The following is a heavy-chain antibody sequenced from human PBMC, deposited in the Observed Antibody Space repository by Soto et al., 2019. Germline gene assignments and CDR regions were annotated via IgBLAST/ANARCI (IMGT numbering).Heavy chain of an antibody. CDR3: GRAGGGGDNYGMDV. CDR1: GYRFTSYW. Sequence: PVESLKISCKGSGYRFTSYWINWVRQMPGKGLEWMGRIDPTDSHTDYIPSFQGHVTISADKSVTTTYLQWSSLKASDSAMYYCGRAGGGGDNYGMDVWGQGSTVRVSS. J-gene: IGHJ6*02. CDR2: IDPTDSHT. D-gene: IGHD2-21*01. V-gene: IGHV5-10-1*01.